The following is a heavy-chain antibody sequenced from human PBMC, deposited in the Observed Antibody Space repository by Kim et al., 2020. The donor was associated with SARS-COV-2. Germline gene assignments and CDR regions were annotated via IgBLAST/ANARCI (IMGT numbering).Heavy chain of an antibody. D-gene: IGHD2-2*01. CDR2: ISYSGNS. CDR3: ARGQPLDY. Sequence: SETLSITCSVSGGSIRSGGKFWTWIRQHPAKGLEWIGYISYSGNSHYSPSLRSRVSISLQTSENQFSLELTSATAADTAVYYCARGQPLDYWGQGILVTV. V-gene: IGHV4-31*03. J-gene: IGHJ4*02. CDR1: GGSIRSGGKF.